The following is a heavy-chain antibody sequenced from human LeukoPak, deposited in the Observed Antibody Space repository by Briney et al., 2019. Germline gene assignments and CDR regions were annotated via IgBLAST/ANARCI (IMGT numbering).Heavy chain of an antibody. D-gene: IGHD6-13*01. CDR3: ARHDPQQLVPGGVNY. CDR1: GGSISSSNW. V-gene: IGHV4-4*02. CDR2: IYHSGST. Sequence: PSETLSLTCAVSGGSISSSNWWTWVRQPPGKGLEWIGNIYHSGSTKYNPSLKSRVTISVDKSKNQFSLSLSSVTAADTAFYHCARHDPQQLVPGGVNYWGQGTLVTVSS. J-gene: IGHJ4*02.